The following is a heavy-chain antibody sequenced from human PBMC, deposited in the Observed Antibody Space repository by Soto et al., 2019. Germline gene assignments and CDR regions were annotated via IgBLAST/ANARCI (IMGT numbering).Heavy chain of an antibody. J-gene: IGHJ4*02. Sequence: QITLKESGPTLVKPTQTLTLTCTFSGFSLSSTRMAVGWIRQPPGKALEWLALIYWDDDKRYSPFLKSSLTITKDTSKNQVVLKMSNMDPVATARYYCAHFVVAGLAYYFDYWGQGTLVTVSS. CDR1: GFSLSSTRMA. CDR2: IYWDDDK. CDR3: AHFVVAGLAYYFDY. D-gene: IGHD6-19*01. V-gene: IGHV2-5*02.